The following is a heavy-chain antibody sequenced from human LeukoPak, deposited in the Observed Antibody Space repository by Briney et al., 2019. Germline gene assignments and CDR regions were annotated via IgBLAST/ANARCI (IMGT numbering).Heavy chain of an antibody. CDR3: ATSLGVVVITLFDY. CDR1: GFTFSSYA. D-gene: IGHD3-22*01. J-gene: IGHJ4*02. V-gene: IGHV3-23*01. CDR2: ISGSGSNT. Sequence: PGGSLRLSCAASGFTFSSYAMSWVRQAPGKGLEWVSTISGSGSNTYYADSVKGRFTISRDNSKNTLYLQMNSLRAEDTAVYYCATSLGVVVITLFDYWGQGTLVTVSS.